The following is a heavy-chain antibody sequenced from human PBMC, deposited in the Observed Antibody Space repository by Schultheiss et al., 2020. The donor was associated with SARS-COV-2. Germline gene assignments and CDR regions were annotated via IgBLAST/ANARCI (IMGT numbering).Heavy chain of an antibody. V-gene: IGHV3-64*04. CDR1: RFTFSSYA. Sequence: GESLKISCAASRFTFSSYAMHWVRQAPGKGLEYVSAISSNGGSTYYADSVKGRFTISRDNSKNTLYLQMNSLRAEDTAVYYCAVLTHGNAFDIWGQGTMVTVSS. J-gene: IGHJ3*02. CDR2: ISSNGGST. CDR3: AVLTHGNAFDI.